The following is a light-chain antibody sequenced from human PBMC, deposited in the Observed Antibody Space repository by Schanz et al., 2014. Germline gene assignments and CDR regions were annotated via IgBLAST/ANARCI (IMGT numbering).Light chain of an antibody. CDR2: EVN. CDR3: SSYTSSSTVV. V-gene: IGLV2-14*01. J-gene: IGLJ2*01. CDR1: SSDVGGYKY. Sequence: QSALTQPPSASGSPGQSVTISCTGTSSDVGGYKYVSWYQQHPGKAPKLMIYEVNKRPSGVSNRFSGSKSGNTASLTISGLQAEDEADYYCSSYTSSSTVVFGGGTKLTVL.